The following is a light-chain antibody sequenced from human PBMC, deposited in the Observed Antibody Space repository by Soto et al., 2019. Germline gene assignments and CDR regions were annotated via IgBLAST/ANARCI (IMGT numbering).Light chain of an antibody. Sequence: ALTQPASVSGSPGQSITLSCTGSGRDIGAYDYVSWYQQHPVKAPKLLIYGVKNRPSGVSYRFSASKSAFTASLTISGLQAEDEAHYYCSSYTTSYFDVFGPGTKLTVL. CDR2: GVK. V-gene: IGLV2-14*01. CDR1: GRDIGAYDY. J-gene: IGLJ1*01. CDR3: SSYTTSYFDV.